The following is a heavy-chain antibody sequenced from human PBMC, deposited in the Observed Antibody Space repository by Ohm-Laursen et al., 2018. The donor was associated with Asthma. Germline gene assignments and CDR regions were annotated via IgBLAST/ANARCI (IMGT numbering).Heavy chain of an antibody. V-gene: IGHV1-69*10. CDR3: ARGNGGYEIAGSYYYYGMDV. CDR2: ISPIFGIA. J-gene: IGHJ6*02. CDR1: GGTFSSYA. Sequence: ASVKVSCKASGGTFSSYAISWVRQAPGQGLEWMGGISPIFGIADYAQKFQGGVTITADKSTSTSYMELSSLRSEDTAVYYCARGNGGYEIAGSYYYYGMDVWGQGTTVTVSS. D-gene: IGHD5-12*01.